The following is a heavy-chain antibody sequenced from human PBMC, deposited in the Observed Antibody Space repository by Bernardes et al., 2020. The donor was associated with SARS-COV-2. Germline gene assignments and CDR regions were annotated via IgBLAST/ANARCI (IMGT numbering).Heavy chain of an antibody. J-gene: IGHJ4*02. Sequence: WGSLRLTCAASGFTFRSYALSWVRQAPGKGLEWVSSINGSGDNTYYVDSVKGRFTISRDNSKNTLYLQVDSLRAEDTAVYYCTKHSTNWNSFDYWGQGILVSVSS. CDR3: TKHSTNWNSFDY. V-gene: IGHV3-23*01. D-gene: IGHD1-1*01. CDR2: INGSGDNT. CDR1: GFTFRSYA.